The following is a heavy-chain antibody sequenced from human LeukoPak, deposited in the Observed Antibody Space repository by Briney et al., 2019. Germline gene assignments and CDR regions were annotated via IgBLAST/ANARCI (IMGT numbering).Heavy chain of an antibody. V-gene: IGHV3-33*01. D-gene: IGHD3-10*01. Sequence: GGSLRLSCAASGFTFSIYGMHWVRQAPGKGLEWEAVIWNDGSNKYYADSVKGRFTISRDNSKNTLYLEMNSLRDEDTAEYYCARDPGYYYASGSQHLDYWGQGTLVTVSS. CDR2: IWNDGSNK. CDR1: GFTFSIYG. CDR3: ARDPGYYYASGSQHLDY. J-gene: IGHJ4*02.